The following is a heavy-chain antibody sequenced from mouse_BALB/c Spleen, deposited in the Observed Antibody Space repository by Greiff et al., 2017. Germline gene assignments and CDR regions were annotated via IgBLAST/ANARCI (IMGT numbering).Heavy chain of an antibody. CDR3: GNYGFAY. Sequence: EVQLVESGGGLVKPGGSLKLSCAASGFTFSDSYMYWVRQTPEKRLEWVATISDGGSYTYYPDSVKGRFTISRDNAKNNLYLQMSSLKSEDTAMYYCGNYGFAYWGQGTLVTVSA. CDR2: ISDGGSYT. V-gene: IGHV5-4*02. CDR1: GFTFSDSY. D-gene: IGHD1-1*01. J-gene: IGHJ3*01.